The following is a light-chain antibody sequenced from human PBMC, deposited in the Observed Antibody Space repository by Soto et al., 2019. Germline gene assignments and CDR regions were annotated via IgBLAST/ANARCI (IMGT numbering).Light chain of an antibody. CDR2: EES. CDR3: QQVKSYPRT. J-gene: IGKJ4*01. CDR1: QAITNN. Sequence: DIHLTQSPSSLSASVGDRVTITCRDSQAITNNLAWYQQKPGNPPKLLIYEESTLHSGVPSRFSGRKVGTQFSLTIDSLQPEDFATHYCQQVKSYPRTFGGGTKVEIK. V-gene: IGKV1-9*01.